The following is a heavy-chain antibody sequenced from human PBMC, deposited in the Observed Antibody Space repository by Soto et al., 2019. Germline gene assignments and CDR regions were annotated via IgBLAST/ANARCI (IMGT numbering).Heavy chain of an antibody. Sequence: QVQLVESGGGVVQPGRSLRLSCAASGFTFSRSAFHWVRQAPGKGLEWVALITSDGSNINHADSVKGRFTISRDNSKNTLSLQMSSLRAEDTAVYYCVRDPHIGNDDLEYWGQGTQVIVSS. CDR2: ITSDGSNI. CDR3: VRDPHIGNDDLEY. D-gene: IGHD1-1*01. CDR1: GFTFSRSA. J-gene: IGHJ4*02. V-gene: IGHV3-30-3*01.